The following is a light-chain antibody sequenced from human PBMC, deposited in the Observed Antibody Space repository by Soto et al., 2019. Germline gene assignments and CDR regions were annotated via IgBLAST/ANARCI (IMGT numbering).Light chain of an antibody. CDR1: SSDVGGSNY. CDR3: CSYAGSSLWV. V-gene: IGLV2-11*01. CDR2: DVT. J-gene: IGLJ3*02. Sequence: QSALTQPRSVSGSPGQAVTISCTGTSSDVGGSNYVSWYQQHPGKAPKLVIYDVTRRPSGVPDRFSGSKSGNTASLTISGLQAEDEADYYGCSYAGSSLWVFGGGTKLTVL.